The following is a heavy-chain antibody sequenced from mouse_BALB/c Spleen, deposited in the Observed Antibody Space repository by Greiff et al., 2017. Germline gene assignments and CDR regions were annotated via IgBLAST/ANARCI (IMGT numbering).Heavy chain of an antibody. CDR3: AREAGNWYFDV. CDR1: GFTFSSYG. CDR2: INSNGGST. J-gene: IGHJ1*01. Sequence: DVMLVESGGGLVQPGGSLKLSCAASGFTFSSYGMSWVRQTPDKRLELVATINSNGGSTYYPDSVKGRFTISRDNAKNTLYLQMSSLKSEDTAMYYCAREAGNWYFDVWGAGTTVTVSS. V-gene: IGHV5-6-3*01.